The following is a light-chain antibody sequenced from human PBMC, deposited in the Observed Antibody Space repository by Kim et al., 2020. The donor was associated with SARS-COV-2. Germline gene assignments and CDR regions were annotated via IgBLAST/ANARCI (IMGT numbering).Light chain of an antibody. J-gene: IGKJ4*01. CDR3: QQLNTFPLT. CDR1: QYIYTW. V-gene: IGKV1-12*01. CDR2: GAS. Sequence: ASVGDRVTITCRASQYIYTWLAWYQQQPGKAPKLLISGASNLQPGVPPRFSASGSGTDFTLTISRLQPEDFATYYCQQLNTFPLTFGGGTKVEIK.